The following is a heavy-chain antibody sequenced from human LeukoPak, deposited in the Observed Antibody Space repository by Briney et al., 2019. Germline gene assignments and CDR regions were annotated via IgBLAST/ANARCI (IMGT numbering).Heavy chain of an antibody. Sequence: GGSLRLSCAASGFTFDDYAMHWVRQAPGKGLEWVSGISWNSGSIGYADSVKGRFTISRDNAKNSLYLQMNSLRAEDTALYYCAEDALEYYYDSSGYDYYYYYGMDVWGQGTTVTVSS. CDR1: GFTFDDYA. CDR2: ISWNSGSI. J-gene: IGHJ6*02. CDR3: AEDALEYYYDSSGYDYYYYYGMDV. D-gene: IGHD3-22*01. V-gene: IGHV3-9*01.